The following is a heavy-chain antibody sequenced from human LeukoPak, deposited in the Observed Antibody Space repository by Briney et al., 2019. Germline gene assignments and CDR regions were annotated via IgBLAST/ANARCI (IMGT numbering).Heavy chain of an antibody. CDR2: ISGSGGST. J-gene: IGHJ4*02. D-gene: IGHD2-2*01. V-gene: IGHV3-23*01. CDR1: GFTFSTYA. Sequence: GGSLRLSCAASGFTFSTYAMSWVRQAPGTGLEWVSGISGSGGSTYYADSVKGRFTISRDNSKNTLHLQMNSLRAEDSAVYYCAAYCSSAGCLIDYWGQGTLVTVSS. CDR3: AAYCSSAGCLIDY.